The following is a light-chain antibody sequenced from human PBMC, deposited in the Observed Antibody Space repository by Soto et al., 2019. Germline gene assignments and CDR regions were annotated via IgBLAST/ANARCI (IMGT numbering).Light chain of an antibody. V-gene: IGKV3-20*01. J-gene: IGKJ2*01. CDR1: QNVRNNS. CDR2: GSS. CDR3: HQYGYGVDT. Sequence: EIVLTQSPGTLSLSPGERATLSCRASQNVRNNSVAWYQQQPGQAPRLLIFGSSSRATGTTDRFSGSGSGTDFTLTISRLEPKDSAVYICHQYGYGVDTFGLGTRLEIK.